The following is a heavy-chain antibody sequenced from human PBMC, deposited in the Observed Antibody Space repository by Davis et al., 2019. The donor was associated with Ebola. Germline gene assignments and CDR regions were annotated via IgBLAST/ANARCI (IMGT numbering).Heavy chain of an antibody. Sequence: PGGSLRLSCTVSGGSISSYYWSWIRQPPGKGLEWIGYIYYSGSTNYNPSLKSRVTISVDTSKNQFSLKLSSVTAADTAVYYCARDIGYSSSWYGMDVWGQGTTVTVSS. CDR2: IYYSGST. CDR3: ARDIGYSSSWYGMDV. CDR1: GGSISSYY. J-gene: IGHJ6*02. D-gene: IGHD6-13*01. V-gene: IGHV4-59*01.